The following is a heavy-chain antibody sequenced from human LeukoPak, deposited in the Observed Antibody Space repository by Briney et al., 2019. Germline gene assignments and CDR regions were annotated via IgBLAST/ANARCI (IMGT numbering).Heavy chain of an antibody. CDR2: IRYDGSNK. CDR1: GFTFSSYG. CDR3: AKDRLGAPRVFDY. V-gene: IGHV3-30*02. D-gene: IGHD1-26*01. J-gene: IGHJ4*02. Sequence: PGGSLRLSCAASGFTFSSYGMHWVRQAPGKGLEWVAFIRYDGSNKYYADSVKGRFTISRDNSKNTLYLQMNSLRAEDTAVYYCAKDRLGAPRVFDYWGQGTLVTVSS.